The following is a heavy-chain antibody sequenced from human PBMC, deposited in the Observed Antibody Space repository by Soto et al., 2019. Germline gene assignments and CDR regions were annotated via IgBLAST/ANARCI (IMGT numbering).Heavy chain of an antibody. Sequence: QVQLVESGGGLVKPGGSLRLSCAASGFTFSDYYMSWIRQAPGKGLEWVSYISSSSSYTNYADSVKGRFTISRDNAKNSQYLQMNSLRAEDTAVYYCARAVVAGMSFDYWGQGTLVTVSS. CDR1: GFTFSDYY. D-gene: IGHD6-19*01. V-gene: IGHV3-11*05. CDR2: ISSSSSYT. J-gene: IGHJ4*02. CDR3: ARAVVAGMSFDY.